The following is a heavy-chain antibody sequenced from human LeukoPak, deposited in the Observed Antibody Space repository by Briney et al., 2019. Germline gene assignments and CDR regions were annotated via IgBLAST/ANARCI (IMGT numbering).Heavy chain of an antibody. CDR1: GYTFTDQY. D-gene: IGHD6-19*01. V-gene: IGHV1-2*02. CDR3: ARVDVHYRAVDGGPLDP. J-gene: IGHJ5*02. Sequence: ASVKVSCKASGYTFTDQYIHWVRQAPGQWLEWIGWIDPKSGATDYAQMFQGRVTMTRDTSISTAYMDLSRLTTDDTAVFYCARVDVHYRAVDGGPLDPWGQGTLVTVSS. CDR2: IDPKSGAT.